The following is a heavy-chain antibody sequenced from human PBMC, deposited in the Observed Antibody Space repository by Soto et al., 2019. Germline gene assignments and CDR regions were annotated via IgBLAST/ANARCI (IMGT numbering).Heavy chain of an antibody. D-gene: IGHD2-2*01. CDR3: ATCRSTSCYGLYYYYGMDV. CDR2: IIPIFGTA. CDR1: GGTFSSYA. J-gene: IGHJ6*02. Sequence: QVQLVQSGAEVKKPGSSVKVSCKASGGTFSSYAISWVRQAPGQGLEWMGGIIPIFGTANYAQKFQGRVTITADESTSTAYMELSSLRSEDTAVYYCATCRSTSCYGLYYYYGMDVWGQGTTVTVSS. V-gene: IGHV1-69*01.